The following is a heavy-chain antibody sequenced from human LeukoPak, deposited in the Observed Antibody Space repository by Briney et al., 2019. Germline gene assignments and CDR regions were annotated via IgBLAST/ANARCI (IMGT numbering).Heavy chain of an antibody. CDR3: ARAGDCSSTSCNSWFDP. CDR2: INHSGST. D-gene: IGHD2-2*01. V-gene: IGHV4-34*01. Sequence: PSETLSLTCAVYGGSFSGYYWSWIRQPPGKGLEWIGEINHSGSTNYNPSLKSRVTISVGTSKNQFSLKLSSVTAADTAVYYCARAGDCSSTSCNSWFDPWGRGTLVTVSS. CDR1: GGSFSGYY. J-gene: IGHJ5*02.